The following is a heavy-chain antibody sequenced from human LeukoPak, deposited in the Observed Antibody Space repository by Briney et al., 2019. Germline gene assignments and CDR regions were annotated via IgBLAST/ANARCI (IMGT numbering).Heavy chain of an antibody. CDR1: GGSISSNNW. J-gene: IGHJ4*02. D-gene: IGHD1-1*01. Sequence: SGTLSLTCGVSGGSISSNNWWTWVRQPRGKGLEWIGEISHTGSTNYNPSLESRVTMSVDTSKNLFSLSLSSVTAADTAVYFCARVTATTPFDYWGQGTLVTVSS. CDR3: ARVTATTPFDY. V-gene: IGHV4-4*02. CDR2: ISHTGST.